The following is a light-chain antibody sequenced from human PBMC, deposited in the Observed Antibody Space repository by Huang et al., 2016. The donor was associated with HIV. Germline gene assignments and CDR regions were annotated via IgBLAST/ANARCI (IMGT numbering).Light chain of an antibody. Sequence: DIQMTQSPSSLSASVGDRVTITCQASQDITNYLNWYQQKPGKAPELLIYDASNLEIGVPSRFSGSGSGTEFTFTISSLQPEDIATYYCQQFANLPLTFGGGTEVEIK. CDR2: DAS. V-gene: IGKV1-33*01. CDR1: QDITNY. CDR3: QQFANLPLT. J-gene: IGKJ4*01.